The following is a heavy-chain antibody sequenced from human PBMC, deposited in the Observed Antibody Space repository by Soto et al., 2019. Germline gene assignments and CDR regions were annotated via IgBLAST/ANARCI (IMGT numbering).Heavy chain of an antibody. V-gene: IGHV4-4*02. J-gene: IGHJ4*02. Sequence: TLSLTCAVSGGSISSSNWWSWVRQPPGEGLEWIGEIYHSGSTNYNPSLKSRVTISVDKSKNQFSLKLSSVTAADTAVYYCARKSSSWDFPPGLNYFDYWGQGTLVTVS. CDR3: ARKSSSWDFPPGLNYFDY. D-gene: IGHD6-13*01. CDR1: GGSISSSNW. CDR2: IYHSGST.